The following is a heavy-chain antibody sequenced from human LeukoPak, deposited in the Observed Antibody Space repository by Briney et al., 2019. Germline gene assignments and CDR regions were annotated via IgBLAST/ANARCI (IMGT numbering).Heavy chain of an antibody. CDR2: ISYDGSNK. V-gene: IGHV3-30*18. CDR1: GFTFSSYG. J-gene: IGHJ4*02. D-gene: IGHD2-15*01. Sequence: AGGSLRLSCAASGFTFSSYGMHWVRQAPGKGLEWVAVISYDGSNKYYADSVKGRFTISRDNSKNTLYLQMNSLRAEDTAVYYCAKDFVYCSGGSCYGLDYWGQGTLVTVSS. CDR3: AKDFVYCSGGSCYGLDY.